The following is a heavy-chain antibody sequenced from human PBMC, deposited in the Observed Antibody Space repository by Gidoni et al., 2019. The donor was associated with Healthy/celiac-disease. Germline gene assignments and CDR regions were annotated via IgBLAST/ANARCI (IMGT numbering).Heavy chain of an antibody. CDR3: AKGDSSSWDQPFDY. CDR1: GFTFGSYA. CDR2: ISGSGCST. D-gene: IGHD6-13*01. Sequence: EVQLLESGGGLVQPGGSLRLSCGASGFTFGSYAMSGVRQAPGKGLEGVSAISGSGCSTYYADAVKGRCTISRDNAKNTLYLQMKSLRAEDTAVYYCAKGDSSSWDQPFDYWGQVTLVTVSS. V-gene: IGHV3-23*01. J-gene: IGHJ4*02.